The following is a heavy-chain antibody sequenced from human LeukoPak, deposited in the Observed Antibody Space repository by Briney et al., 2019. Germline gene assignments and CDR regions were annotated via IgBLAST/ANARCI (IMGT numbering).Heavy chain of an antibody. CDR2: ISAYNGNT. D-gene: IGHD6-19*01. CDR1: GYTFTSYG. Sequence: ASVKVSCKASGYTFTSYGISWVRQAPGQGLEWMGWISAYNGNTNYAQKLQGRVTMTTDTSTNTAYMELRSLRSDDTAVYYCARVTSQGIAVAGTHSYFDYWGQGTLVTVSS. J-gene: IGHJ4*02. V-gene: IGHV1-18*01. CDR3: ARVTSQGIAVAGTHSYFDY.